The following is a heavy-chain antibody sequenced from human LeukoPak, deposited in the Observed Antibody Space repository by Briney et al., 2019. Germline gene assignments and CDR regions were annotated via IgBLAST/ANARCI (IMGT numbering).Heavy chain of an antibody. CDR1: GFTFSSYG. D-gene: IGHD5-18*01. CDR3: ARDRSYGDAFDI. J-gene: IGHJ3*02. V-gene: IGHV3-21*01. Sequence: GGSLRLSCAASGFTFSSYGMHWVRQAPGKGLEWVSSISSSSTYIFYADSMKGRFTISRDNAKNTLYLQMNSLRADDTAVYYCARDRSYGDAFDIWGQGTMVTVSS. CDR2: ISSSSTYI.